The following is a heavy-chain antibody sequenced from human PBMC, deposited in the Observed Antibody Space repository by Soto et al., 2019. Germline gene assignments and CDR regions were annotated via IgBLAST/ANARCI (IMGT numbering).Heavy chain of an antibody. Sequence: QVQLVQSGAEVKKPGSSVKVSCKASGGTFSSYAISWVRQAPGQGLEWMGGIIPIFGTANYAQKFQGRVTITADESTSTAYMELSSLRSEDTAVYYCSRELYNWNPTSPYYYYYYCMDVWGQGTTVTVSS. D-gene: IGHD1-20*01. V-gene: IGHV1-69*01. CDR1: GGTFSSYA. CDR3: SRELYNWNPTSPYYYYYYCMDV. J-gene: IGHJ6*02. CDR2: IIPIFGTA.